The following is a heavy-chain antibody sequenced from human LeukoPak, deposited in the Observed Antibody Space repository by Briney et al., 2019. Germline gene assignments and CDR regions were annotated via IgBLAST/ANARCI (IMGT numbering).Heavy chain of an antibody. Sequence: TPSETLSLTCTVSGVSISSYYWSWIRQPPGKTLEWIGYIYYSGSTNYNPSLKSRVTISVDTSKNQFSLKLSSVTAADTAVYYCARGGDVDTAMDPEYYFDYWGQGTLVTVSS. CDR1: GVSISSYY. J-gene: IGHJ4*02. D-gene: IGHD5-18*01. CDR3: ARGGDVDTAMDPEYYFDY. V-gene: IGHV4-59*12. CDR2: IYYSGST.